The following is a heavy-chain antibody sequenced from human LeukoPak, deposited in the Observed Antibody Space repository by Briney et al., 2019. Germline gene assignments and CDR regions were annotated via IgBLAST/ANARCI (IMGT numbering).Heavy chain of an antibody. CDR2: INPNSGGT. CDR1: GYTFNTYGTTY. V-gene: IGHV1-2*02. D-gene: IGHD4-23*01. CDR3: ARGSPPFTVVTERAVYGDFDY. Sequence: GASVRVSCKASGYTFNTYGTTYAISWVRQAPGQGLEWMGWINPNSGGTNYAQKFQGRVTMTRDTSISTAYMELSRLRSDDTAVYYCARGSPPFTVVTERAVYGDFDYWGQGTLVTVSS. J-gene: IGHJ4*02.